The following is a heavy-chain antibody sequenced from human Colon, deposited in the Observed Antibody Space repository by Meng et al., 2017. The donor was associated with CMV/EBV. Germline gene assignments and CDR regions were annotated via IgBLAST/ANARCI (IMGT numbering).Heavy chain of an antibody. J-gene: IGHJ3*02. Sequence: VKVSCKASGGTFSSYAISWVRQAPGQGLEWMGGIIPIFGTANYAQKFQGRVTITTDESTSTAYMELSSLRSEDTAVYYCARVGGIVGATNYAFDIWGQGTMVTVSS. CDR1: GGTFSSYA. CDR3: ARVGGIVGATNYAFDI. D-gene: IGHD1-26*01. V-gene: IGHV1-69*05. CDR2: IIPIFGTA.